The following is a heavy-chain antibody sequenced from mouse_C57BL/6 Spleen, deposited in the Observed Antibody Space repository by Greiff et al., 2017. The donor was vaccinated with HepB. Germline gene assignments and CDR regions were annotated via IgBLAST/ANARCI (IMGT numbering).Heavy chain of an antibody. J-gene: IGHJ4*01. V-gene: IGHV10-1*01. CDR1: GFSFNTYA. Sequence: EVKLEESGGGLVQPKGSLKLSCAASGFSFNTYAMNWVRQAPGKGLEWVARIRSKSNNYATYYDDSVKDRFTISRDDSESMHYLQMNNLKTEDTAMYYCVKSSHYYDMDDWGQGTSVTVSS. CDR3: VKSSHYYDMDD. CDR2: IRSKSNNYAT.